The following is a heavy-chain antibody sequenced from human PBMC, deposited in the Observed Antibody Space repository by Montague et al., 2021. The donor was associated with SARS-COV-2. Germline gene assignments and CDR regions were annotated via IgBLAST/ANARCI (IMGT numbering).Heavy chain of an antibody. Sequence: QSGAEVKKPGESLRMSCQASGYTFNINWIAWVRQMPGKGLDWIGMIFPNDFDTRYSPSLQGRVSMSVDKSVSTAFLQFNSLQASDTAIYYCARRGGHCTDGSCTDWLDPWGQGTLVIVSS. D-gene: IGHD2-15*01. CDR2: IFPNDFDT. V-gene: IGHV5-51*01. CDR3: ARRGGHCTDGSCTDWLDP. J-gene: IGHJ5*02. CDR1: GYTFNINW.